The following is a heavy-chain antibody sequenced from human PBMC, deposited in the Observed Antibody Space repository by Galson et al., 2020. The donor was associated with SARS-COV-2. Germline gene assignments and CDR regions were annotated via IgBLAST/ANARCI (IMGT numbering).Heavy chain of an antibody. CDR2: IYQSGTT. V-gene: IGHV4-39*07. CDR3: GALAPSGFDY. J-gene: IGHJ4*02. CDR1: GASISSSTYY. Sequence: SETLSLTCTVSGASISSSTYYWGWIRQPPGKGLEWIGSIYQSGTTYYNPSLRSRVTISVDTSKNQFSLKLRLVTAADTAVYYCGALAPSGFDYWGQGNLVTVS.